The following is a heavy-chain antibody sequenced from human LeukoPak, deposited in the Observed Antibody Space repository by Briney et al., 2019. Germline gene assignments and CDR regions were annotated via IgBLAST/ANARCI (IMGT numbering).Heavy chain of an antibody. CDR1: GYTLTDNH. J-gene: IGHJ3*01. D-gene: IGHD7-27*01. CDR2: IDPSSGVT. Sequence: ASVKVSCKASGYTLTDNHLYWVRQAPGQGLEWMGWIDPSSGVTNFAQNFQGRLTMTTDTSISTAYMELSRLTSDDTTVYYCARELGINAFDVWGQGTLATVFS. V-gene: IGHV1-2*02. CDR3: ARELGINAFDV.